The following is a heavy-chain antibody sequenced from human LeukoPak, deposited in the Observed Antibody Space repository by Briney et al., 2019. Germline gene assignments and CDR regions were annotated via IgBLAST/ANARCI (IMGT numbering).Heavy chain of an antibody. D-gene: IGHD1-26*01. Sequence: SETLSLTCTVSGASINTYYWSWIRQPPGKGLQWIAYLYYSGSNNFNPSLRSRLTIPVDTSKNQFSLKLNSVTAADTAVYYCARSGSKPSGGAFDLWGQGTMVTVSS. CDR2: LYYSGSN. V-gene: IGHV4-59*08. CDR3: ARSGSKPSGGAFDL. CDR1: GASINTYY. J-gene: IGHJ3*01.